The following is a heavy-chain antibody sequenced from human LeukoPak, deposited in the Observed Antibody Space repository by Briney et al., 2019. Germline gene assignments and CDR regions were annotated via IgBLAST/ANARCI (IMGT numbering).Heavy chain of an antibody. CDR1: GFTFSSYA. CDR2: ISSNGGST. D-gene: IGHD3-10*01. V-gene: IGHV3-64*01. Sequence: GGSLRLSCAASGFTFSSYAMSWVRQAPGKGLEYVSAISSNGGSTYYANSVKGRFTISRDNSKNTLYLQMGSLRAEDMAVYYCARVQEPGDLWFGELLQRGLDYWGQGTLATVSS. J-gene: IGHJ4*02. CDR3: ARVQEPGDLWFGELLQRGLDY.